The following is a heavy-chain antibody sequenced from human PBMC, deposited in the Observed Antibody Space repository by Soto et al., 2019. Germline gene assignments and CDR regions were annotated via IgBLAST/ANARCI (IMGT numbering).Heavy chain of an antibody. CDR1: GFSLSTSGMC. J-gene: IGHJ6*02. V-gene: IGHV2-70*01. Sequence: ESCPTLLNPPQTLTLTSTFSGFSLSTSGMCVSWIRQPPGKALEWLALIDWDDDKYYSTSLKTRLTISKDTSKNQVVLTMTNMDPVDTATYYCARGSSYYGPRGYYGMDVWGQGTTVTVSS. CDR2: IDWDDDK. CDR3: ARGSSYYGPRGYYGMDV. D-gene: IGHD3-10*01.